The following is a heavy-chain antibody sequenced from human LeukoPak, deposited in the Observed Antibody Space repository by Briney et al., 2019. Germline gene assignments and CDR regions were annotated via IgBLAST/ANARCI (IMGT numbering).Heavy chain of an antibody. V-gene: IGHV1-2*02. Sequence: GASVKVSCKASGYTFIGYYIHWVRQAPGQGLEWMGWINCNSGGTNYPQKFQGRVTMTRDTSISTAYMELSRLTSDDTAVYFCARVTGGNSANFNYWGQGTLVTVSS. CDR1: GYTFIGYY. CDR2: INCNSGGT. J-gene: IGHJ4*02. D-gene: IGHD4-23*01. CDR3: ARVTGGNSANFNY.